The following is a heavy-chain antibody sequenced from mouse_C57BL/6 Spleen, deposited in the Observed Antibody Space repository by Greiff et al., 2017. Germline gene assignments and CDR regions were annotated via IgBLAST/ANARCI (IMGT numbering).Heavy chain of an antibody. V-gene: IGHV1-64*01. Sequence: QVQLQQPGAELVKPGASVKLSCKASGYTFTSYWMHWVKQRPGQGLEWIGMIHPNSGSTNYNEKFKSKATLTVDKSSSTAYMQLSSLTSEDSAVYYCARGGYGSSYAMDYWGEGNSVTVSS. J-gene: IGHJ4*01. CDR3: ARGGYGSSYAMDY. D-gene: IGHD1-1*01. CDR1: GYTFTSYW. CDR2: IHPNSGST.